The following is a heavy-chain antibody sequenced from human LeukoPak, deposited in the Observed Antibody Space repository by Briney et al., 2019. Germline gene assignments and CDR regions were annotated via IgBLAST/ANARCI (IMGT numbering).Heavy chain of an antibody. CDR2: ISSSSSTI. Sequence: GGSLRLSCAASGFTFSSYIMNWVRQAPGKGLEWVSYISSSSSTIYYVDSVKGRFTISRDNAKNSLYLQMNSLRAEDTAVYYCATETNDYSGYWGQGTLVTVSS. D-gene: IGHD4-11*01. J-gene: IGHJ4*02. CDR1: GFTFSSYI. V-gene: IGHV3-48*01. CDR3: ATETNDYSGY.